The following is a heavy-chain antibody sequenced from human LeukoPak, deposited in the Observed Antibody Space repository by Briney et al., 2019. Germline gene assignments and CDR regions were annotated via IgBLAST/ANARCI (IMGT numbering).Heavy chain of an antibody. Sequence: GGSLRLSCAASGFTFSSYGMHWARQAPGKGLEWVAVISYDGSNKYYADSVKGRFTISRDNSKNTLYLQMNSLRAEDTAVYYCAKGSYYGDYGSGAFDIWGQGTMVTVSS. V-gene: IGHV3-30*18. CDR3: AKGSYYGDYGSGAFDI. J-gene: IGHJ3*02. D-gene: IGHD4-17*01. CDR1: GFTFSSYG. CDR2: ISYDGSNK.